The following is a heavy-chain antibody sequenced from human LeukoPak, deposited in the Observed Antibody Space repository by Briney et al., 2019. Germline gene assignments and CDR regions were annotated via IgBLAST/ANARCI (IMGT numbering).Heavy chain of an antibody. CDR3: ARDGSGRGWYYYGMDV. D-gene: IGHD2-15*01. CDR1: GFTFSSYS. Sequence: GGSPRLSCAASGFTFSSYSMNWVRQAAGKGLEWVSYISSSSSTIYYADSVKGRFTISRDNAKNSLYLQMNSLRAEDTAVYYCARDGSGRGWYYYGMDVWGQGTTVTVSS. J-gene: IGHJ6*02. CDR2: ISSSSSTI. V-gene: IGHV3-48*04.